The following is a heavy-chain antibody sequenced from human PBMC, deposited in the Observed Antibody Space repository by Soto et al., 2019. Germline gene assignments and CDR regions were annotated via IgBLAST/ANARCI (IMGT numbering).Heavy chain of an antibody. CDR1: GYTFTSYA. V-gene: IGHV1-3*01. CDR3: ARGASSVTTFYFDL. Sequence: QVQVVQSGAEVKKPGASVKVSCKASGYTFTSYAMHWVRQAPGQRLEWMGWINPGNGNTKNSQKFQGRVTITRDTFASTTYMELSSLRSEATAVYSCARGASSVTTFYFDLWGRGTLVTVSS. CDR2: INPGNGNT. D-gene: IGHD4-17*01. J-gene: IGHJ2*01.